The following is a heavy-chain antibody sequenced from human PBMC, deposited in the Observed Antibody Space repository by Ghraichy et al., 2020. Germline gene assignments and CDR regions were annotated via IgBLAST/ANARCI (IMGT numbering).Heavy chain of an antibody. Sequence: GESLNISCVASGLMFSPNTMNWVRQAPGKGLEWVASISSSTRYISYADSVKGRFTIYRDNAQNSLYLQMNSLRAEDTAVYYCSRGGGAGTPVLYHMDVWGLGTTVTVSS. CDR3: SRGGGAGTPVLYHMDV. J-gene: IGHJ6*02. V-gene: IGHV3-21*01. D-gene: IGHD6-19*01. CDR2: ISSSTRYI. CDR1: GLMFSPNT.